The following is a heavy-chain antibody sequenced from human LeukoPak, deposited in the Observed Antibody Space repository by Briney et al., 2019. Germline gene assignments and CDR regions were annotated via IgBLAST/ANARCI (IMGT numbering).Heavy chain of an antibody. V-gene: IGHV3-21*01. CDR2: ISGSSSYI. D-gene: IGHD3-10*01. CDR1: GFIFSSYS. J-gene: IGHJ4*02. Sequence: AGGSLRLSCAASGFIFSSYSMNWVRQAPGKGLEWVSFISGSSSYIYYADSVKGRLTISRDNAKNSLYLEMNSLRAEDTAVYYCARGEFGSGSYHIDYWGQGTLVTVSS. CDR3: ARGEFGSGSYHIDY.